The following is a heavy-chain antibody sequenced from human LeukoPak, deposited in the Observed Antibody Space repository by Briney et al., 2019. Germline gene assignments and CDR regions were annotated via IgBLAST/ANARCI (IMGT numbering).Heavy chain of an antibody. Sequence: PGGSLRLSCAASGFTFSSYAMNWVRQAPGKGLEWVSSISGSGGNTFYADSVKGRFTISRDNAKNSLYLQMNSLRAEDTAVYYCARADTVAVFDYWGQGTLVTVSS. CDR1: GFTFSSYA. D-gene: IGHD6-19*01. CDR3: ARADTVAVFDY. V-gene: IGHV3-23*01. J-gene: IGHJ4*02. CDR2: ISGSGGNT.